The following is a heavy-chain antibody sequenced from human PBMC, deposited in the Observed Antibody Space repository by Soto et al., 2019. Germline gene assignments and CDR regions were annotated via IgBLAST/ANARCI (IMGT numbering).Heavy chain of an antibody. Sequence: GASVKVSCKASGYTFTSYAMHWVRQAPGQRLEWMGWINAGNGNTKYSQKFQGRVTITRDTSASTAYMELSSLRSEDTAVYYCARDPDLITGTTSFRSFDIWGQGTMVTVSS. CDR1: GYTFTSYA. CDR3: ARDPDLITGTTSFRSFDI. V-gene: IGHV1-3*01. D-gene: IGHD1-7*01. J-gene: IGHJ3*02. CDR2: INAGNGNT.